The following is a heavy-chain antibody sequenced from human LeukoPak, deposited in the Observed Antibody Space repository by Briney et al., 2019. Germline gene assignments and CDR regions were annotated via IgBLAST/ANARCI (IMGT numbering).Heavy chain of an antibody. D-gene: IGHD6-19*01. V-gene: IGHV1-2*02. J-gene: IGHJ6*03. CDR2: INPNSGGP. CDR3: ARGGRLNYYYYYMDV. CDR1: GYTFTGYY. Sequence: GASVKVSCKASGYTFTGYYMHWVRQAPGQGLEWMGWINPNSGGPNYAQKFQGRVTMTRDTSISTAYMELSRLRSDDTAVYYCARGGRLNYYYYYMDVGGKGTTVTVSS.